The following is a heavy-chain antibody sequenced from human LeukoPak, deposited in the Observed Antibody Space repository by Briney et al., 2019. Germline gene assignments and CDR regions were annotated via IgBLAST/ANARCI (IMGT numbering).Heavy chain of an antibody. V-gene: IGHV1-69*13. J-gene: IGHJ4*02. CDR3: ASGYYDILTGYPKDFDY. CDR1: GGTFSSYA. CDR2: IIPIFGTA. D-gene: IGHD3-9*01. Sequence: SVKLSCRASGGTFSSYAISWVRQAPGQGLEWMGGIIPIFGTANYAQKFQGRVTITADESTSTAYMELSSLRSEDTAVYYCASGYYDILTGYPKDFDYWGQGTLVTVSS.